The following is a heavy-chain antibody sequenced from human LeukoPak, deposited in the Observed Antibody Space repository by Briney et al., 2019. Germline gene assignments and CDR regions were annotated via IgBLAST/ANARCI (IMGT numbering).Heavy chain of an antibody. J-gene: IGHJ4*02. V-gene: IGHV4-34*01. CDR2: INHSGST. CDR3: AREDSYYYGSGSYSILDY. D-gene: IGHD3-10*01. CDR1: GGSFSGYY. Sequence: SETLSFTCAVYGGSFSGYYWSWIRQPPGKGLEWIGEINHSGSTNYNPSLKSRVTISVDTSKNQFSLKLSSVTAADTAVYYCAREDSYYYGSGSYSILDYWGQGTLVTVSS.